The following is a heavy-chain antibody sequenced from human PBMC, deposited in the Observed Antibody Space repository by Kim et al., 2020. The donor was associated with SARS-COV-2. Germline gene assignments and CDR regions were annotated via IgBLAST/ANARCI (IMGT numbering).Heavy chain of an antibody. CDR2: IIPIFGTA. D-gene: IGHD3-22*01. CDR1: GGTFSSYA. J-gene: IGHJ4*02. V-gene: IGHV1-69*13. Sequence: SVKVSCKASGGTFSSYAISWVRQAPGQGLEWMGGIIPIFGTANYAQKFQGRVTITADESTSTAYMELSSLRSEDTAVYYCARSGRNYYDSVGPFDYWGQGTLVTVSS. CDR3: ARSGRNYYDSVGPFDY.